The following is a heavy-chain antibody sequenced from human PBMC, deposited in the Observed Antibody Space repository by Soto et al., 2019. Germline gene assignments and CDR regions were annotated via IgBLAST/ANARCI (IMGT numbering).Heavy chain of an antibody. CDR2: VDHSGRT. CDR3: AKKGYYPSGKINLFDS. J-gene: IGHJ4*02. CDR1: GYSINSDYY. D-gene: IGHD3-10*01. Sequence: ETLSLTCAVSGYSINSDYYWGWIRQPPGKGLEWIGSVDHSGRTYYSPSLRSRLTIFIDTSKNQFSLRLTSVTAADTAMYFCAKKGYYPSGKINLFDSWGPGTLVTVSS. V-gene: IGHV4-38-2*01.